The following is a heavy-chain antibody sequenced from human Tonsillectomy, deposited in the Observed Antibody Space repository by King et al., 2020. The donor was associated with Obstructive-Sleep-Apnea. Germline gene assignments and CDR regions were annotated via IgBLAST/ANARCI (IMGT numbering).Heavy chain of an antibody. CDR1: GGTSSSYA. D-gene: IGHD3-22*01. J-gene: IGHJ5*02. Sequence: QLVQSGAEAKKPCRRPSPRTQASGGTSSSYAISWVRQAAGQGLEWMGGIIPLFGAANYAQKFQGRVTITADDSTSTAYMELSSLRSEDTAMYYCAWDYYDSSGYFFPIDHWGQGTLVTVSS. V-gene: IGHV1-69*12. CDR2: IIPLFGAA. CDR3: AWDYYDSSGYFFPIDH.